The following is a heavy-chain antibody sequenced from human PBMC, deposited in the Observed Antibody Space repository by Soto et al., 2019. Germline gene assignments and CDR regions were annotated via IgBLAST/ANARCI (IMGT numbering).Heavy chain of an antibody. V-gene: IGHV4-59*01. CDR3: AWALILTGYYIHDAFAI. J-gene: IGHJ3*02. D-gene: IGHD3-9*01. CDR2: IYYSGST. Sequence: QVQLQESGPGLVKPSETLSLTCTVSGGSISSYYWSWIRQPPGKGLELIGYIYYSGSTNYKPSLKPRVTISVHSSKNPYSLELRSVPAPDPAVYCCAWALILTGYYIHDAFAIWGQGTIVTVSS. CDR1: GGSISSYY.